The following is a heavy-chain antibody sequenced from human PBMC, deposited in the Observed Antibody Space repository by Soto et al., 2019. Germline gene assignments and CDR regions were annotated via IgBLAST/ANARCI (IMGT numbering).Heavy chain of an antibody. V-gene: IGHV1-18*04. CDR3: VRDPFPFDP. J-gene: IGHJ5*02. CDR2: ISGYNDNR. Sequence: QAQLVQSGAEVKKPGASVKVSCKASGYTFNMYGISWVRQAPGQGLEWMGWISGYNDNRHYEEKFQGRATMTKDTAMATAYMELRSLRSDDTAVYYCVRDPFPFDPWGQGTLVTVSS. CDR1: GYTFNMYG.